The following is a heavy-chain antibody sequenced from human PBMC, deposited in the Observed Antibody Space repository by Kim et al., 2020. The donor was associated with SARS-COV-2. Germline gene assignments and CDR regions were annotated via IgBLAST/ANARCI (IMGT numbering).Heavy chain of an antibody. Sequence: GGSLRLSCAASGFTFSNAWMSWVRQAPGKGLEWVGRIKSKTDGGTTDYAAPVKGRFTISRDDSKNTLYLQMNSLKTEDTAVYYCTTVDPDYGDYYYYYGMDVWGQRTTVTVSS. V-gene: IGHV3-15*01. J-gene: IGHJ6*02. CDR3: TTVDPDYGDYYYYYGMDV. D-gene: IGHD4-17*01. CDR2: IKSKTDGGTT. CDR1: GFTFSNAW.